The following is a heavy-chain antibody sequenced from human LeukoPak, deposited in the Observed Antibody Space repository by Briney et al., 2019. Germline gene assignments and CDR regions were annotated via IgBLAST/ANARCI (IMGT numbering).Heavy chain of an antibody. Sequence: SETLSLTCTVSGGPISGYYCSWIRQPPGKGLEWVGYIYYSGSTNYNPSLKSRVTISVDTSKNQFSLKLSSVTAADTAVYYCARGPRSSYYDNSGYYSTSYYFDYWGQGTLVTVSS. D-gene: IGHD3-22*01. J-gene: IGHJ4*02. V-gene: IGHV4-59*01. CDR3: ARGPRSSYYDNSGYYSTSYYFDY. CDR1: GGPISGYY. CDR2: IYYSGST.